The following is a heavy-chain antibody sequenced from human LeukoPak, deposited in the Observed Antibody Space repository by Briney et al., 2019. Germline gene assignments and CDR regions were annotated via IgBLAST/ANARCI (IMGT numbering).Heavy chain of an antibody. CDR2: IRYDGSNK. V-gene: IGHV3-30*02. Sequence: PGGSLRLSRAASGFTFSSYGMHWVRPAPGKGLGWVACIRYDGSNKYYADSVKGRFTISRDNAKNSLYLQMNSLRADDTAVYYCARDYGGSSPFDYWGQGTLVTVSS. CDR1: GFTFSSYG. J-gene: IGHJ4*02. CDR3: ARDYGGSSPFDY. D-gene: IGHD4-23*01.